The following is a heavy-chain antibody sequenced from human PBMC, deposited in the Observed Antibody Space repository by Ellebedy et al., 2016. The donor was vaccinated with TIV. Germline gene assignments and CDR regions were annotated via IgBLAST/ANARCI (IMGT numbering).Heavy chain of an antibody. J-gene: IGHJ4*02. CDR1: GGSFSGYY. V-gene: IGHV4-34*01. CDR2: INHSGST. D-gene: IGHD6-19*01. Sequence: SETLSLTXAVYGGSFSGYYWSWIRQPPGKGLEWIGEINHSGSTNYNPSLKSRVTISVDTSKNQFSLKLSSVTAADTAVYYCARFKRAVAGRYPYYFDYWGQGTLVTVSS. CDR3: ARFKRAVAGRYPYYFDY.